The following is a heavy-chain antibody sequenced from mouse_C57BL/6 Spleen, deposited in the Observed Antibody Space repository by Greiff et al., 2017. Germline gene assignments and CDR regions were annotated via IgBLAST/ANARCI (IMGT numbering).Heavy chain of an antibody. J-gene: IGHJ2*01. CDR1: GYTFTSYG. V-gene: IGHV1-81*01. CDR2: IYPRSGNT. Sequence: QVQLQQSGAELARPGASVKLSCKASGYTFTSYGISWVKQRTGQGLEWIGEIYPRSGNTYYNEKFKGKATLTADKSSSTAYMELRSLTSEDSAVYFCARPITTVVAPDYWGQGTTLTVSS. CDR3: ARPITTVVAPDY. D-gene: IGHD1-1*01.